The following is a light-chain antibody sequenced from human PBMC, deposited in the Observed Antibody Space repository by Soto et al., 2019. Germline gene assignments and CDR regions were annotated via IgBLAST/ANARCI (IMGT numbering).Light chain of an antibody. J-gene: IGLJ3*02. CDR1: SGDVGAFNY. Sequence: SALTQPASVSGSPGQSITISCTGTSGDVGAFNYISWYQQHPGKAPKLLTYEVSYRPSGVSNRFSGSKSGNTASLTISGLQPEDEADYYCSSPTKNVAWVFGGGTKLTVL. CDR3: SSPTKNVAWV. V-gene: IGLV2-14*01. CDR2: EVS.